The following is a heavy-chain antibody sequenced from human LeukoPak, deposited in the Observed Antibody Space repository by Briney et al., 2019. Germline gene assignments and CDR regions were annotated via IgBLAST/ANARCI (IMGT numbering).Heavy chain of an antibody. J-gene: IGHJ4*02. V-gene: IGHV1-8*03. Sequence: ASVKVSCKASGYTFIDFDINWVRQAAGQGLEWMGWLNPESGTTGYATKFLGRVTFTRDTAINTAYMELSSLRSEDTAVYYCARGMYYDFWSGYYAFDYWGQGTLVTVSS. CDR2: LNPESGTT. D-gene: IGHD3-3*01. CDR3: ARGMYYDFWSGYYAFDY. CDR1: GYTFIDFD.